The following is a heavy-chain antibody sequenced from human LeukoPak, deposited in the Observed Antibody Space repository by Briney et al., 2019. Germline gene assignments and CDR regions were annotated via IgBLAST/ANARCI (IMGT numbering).Heavy chain of an antibody. D-gene: IGHD1-26*01. CDR2: NYYSGST. CDR1: GGSISSYY. CDR3: AGGAYYYFDF. J-gene: IGHJ4*02. V-gene: IGHV4-59*01. Sequence: SETLSLTCTVSGGSISSYYWSWIRQPPGKGLEWIGYNYYSGSTNYNPSLKSRVTISVDTSKNQFSLKLSSVTAADTAVYYCAGGAYYYFDFWGQGTLVTVSS.